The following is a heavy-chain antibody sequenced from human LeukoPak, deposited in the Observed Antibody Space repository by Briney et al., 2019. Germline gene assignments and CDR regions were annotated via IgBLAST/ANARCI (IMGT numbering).Heavy chain of an antibody. V-gene: IGHV1-18*01. D-gene: IGHD3-10*01. Sequence: GASVKVSCKASGYTFTSYDINWVRQATGQGLEWMGWISAYNGNTNYAQKLQGRVTMTTDTSTSTAYMELRSLRSDDTAVYYCARTRMVRGDQNYYYYMDVWGKGTTVTVSS. CDR3: ARTRMVRGDQNYYYYMDV. J-gene: IGHJ6*03. CDR2: ISAYNGNT. CDR1: GYTFTSYD.